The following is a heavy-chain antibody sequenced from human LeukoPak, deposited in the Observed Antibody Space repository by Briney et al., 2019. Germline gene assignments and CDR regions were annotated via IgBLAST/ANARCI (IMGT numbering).Heavy chain of an antibody. V-gene: IGHV1-2*02. CDR1: GYTFTGYY. CDR3: ARGEYYYDSSGYRRFDY. CDR2: INPNSGGT. Sequence: APVKVSCKASGYTFTGYYMHWVRQAPGQGLEWMGWINPNSGGTNYAQKFQGRVTMTRDTSISTAYMELSRLRSDDTAVYYCARGEYYYDSSGYRRFDYWGQGTLVTVSS. J-gene: IGHJ4*02. D-gene: IGHD3-22*01.